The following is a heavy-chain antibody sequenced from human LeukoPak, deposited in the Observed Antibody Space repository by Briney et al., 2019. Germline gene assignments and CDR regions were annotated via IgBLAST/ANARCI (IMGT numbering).Heavy chain of an antibody. J-gene: IGHJ3*02. V-gene: IGHV4-59*01. D-gene: IGHD1-20*01. CDR1: GGSISSYY. CDR3: ARGLITENAFDI. CDR2: MYYIGGT. Sequence: SETLSLTCTVSGGSISSYYWSWIRQPPGKGLEWIGYMYYIGGTNYNPSLKSRVTISIDTSKNQFSLKLSSVTAADTAVYYCARGLITENAFDIWGQGTMVTVSS.